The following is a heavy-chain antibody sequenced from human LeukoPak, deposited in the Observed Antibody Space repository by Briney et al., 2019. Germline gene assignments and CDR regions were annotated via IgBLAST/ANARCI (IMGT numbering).Heavy chain of an antibody. D-gene: IGHD2-15*01. V-gene: IGHV4-34*01. CDR2: INHSGST. CDR3: AHGGYCSGGSCYSGSEFDY. J-gene: IGHJ4*02. Sequence: SETLSLTCAVYGGSFSGYYWSWIRQPPGKGLEWLGEINHSGSTNYNPSLKSRVTISVDTSKNQFSLKLSSVTAADTAVYYCAHGGYCSGGSCYSGSEFDYWGQGTLVTVSS. CDR1: GGSFSGYY.